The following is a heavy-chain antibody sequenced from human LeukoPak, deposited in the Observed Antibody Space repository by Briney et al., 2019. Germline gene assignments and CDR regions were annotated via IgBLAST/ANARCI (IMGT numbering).Heavy chain of an antibody. CDR1: GGSISSGDYY. V-gene: IGHV4-30-4*01. Sequence: SQTLSLTCTVSGGSISSGDYYWSWIRQPPGKGLEWIGYIYYSGSTYYNPSLKSRVTISVDTSKNQFSLKLSSVTAADTAVYYCARVGVVVAATPDYWGQGTLVTVSS. D-gene: IGHD2-15*01. J-gene: IGHJ4*02. CDR3: ARVGVVVAATPDY. CDR2: IYYSGST.